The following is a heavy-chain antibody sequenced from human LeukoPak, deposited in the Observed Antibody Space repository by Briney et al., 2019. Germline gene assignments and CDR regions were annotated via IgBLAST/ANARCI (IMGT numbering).Heavy chain of an antibody. J-gene: IGHJ4*02. CDR1: GGSISRSSSYY. D-gene: IGHD3-3*01. Sequence: SETLSLTCNVSGGSISRSSSYYWGWIRQPPGKGLEWIGSIYYSGSTYYNPSLKSRVTISVDTSKNQFSLKLSSVTAADTAVYYGARLRSGYYDYWGQGTLVTVSS. CDR2: IYYSGST. CDR3: ARLRSGYYDY. V-gene: IGHV4-39*01.